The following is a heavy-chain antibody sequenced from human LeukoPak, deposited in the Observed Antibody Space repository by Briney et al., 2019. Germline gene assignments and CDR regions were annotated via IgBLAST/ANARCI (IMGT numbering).Heavy chain of an antibody. CDR3: ARGRWLQTTPAPFDY. CDR2: IWYDGSNK. J-gene: IGHJ4*02. CDR1: GFTFSSYG. V-gene: IGHV3-33*01. Sequence: GGSLRLSCAASGFTFSSYGMHWVRQAPGKGLEWVAVIWYDGSNKYYADSVKGRFTISRDNSKNTLYLQMNSLRAEDTAVYYYARGRWLQTTPAPFDYWGQGTLVTVSS. D-gene: IGHD5-24*01.